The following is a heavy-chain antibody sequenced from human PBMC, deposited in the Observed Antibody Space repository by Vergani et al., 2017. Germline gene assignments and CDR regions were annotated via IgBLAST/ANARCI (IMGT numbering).Heavy chain of an antibody. CDR2: VNPNSGDT. V-gene: IGHV1-2*02. J-gene: IGHJ5*02. D-gene: IGHD2-2*01. CDR1: GYTFTGYY. CDR3: ARSQYWSTTSCYLFDP. Sequence: QVQLVQSGAEVKKPGASVKVSCKASGYTFTGYYMHWVRQAPGPGLEWMGWVNPNSGDTNYAQKFQGRVTMTRDTSISTAYMELSSLRSDDTAVYYCARSQYWSTTSCYLFDPWGQGTLVTVSS.